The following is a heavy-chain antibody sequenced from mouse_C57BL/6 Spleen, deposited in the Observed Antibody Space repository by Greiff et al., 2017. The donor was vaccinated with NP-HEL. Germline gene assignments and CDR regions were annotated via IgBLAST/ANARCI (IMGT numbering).Heavy chain of an antibody. V-gene: IGHV1-76*01. CDR2: IYPGSGNT. J-gene: IGHJ1*03. Sequence: VQLQQSGAELVRPGASVKLSCKASGYTFTDYYINWVKQRPGQGLEWIARIYPGSGNTYYNEKFKGKATLTAEKSSSTAYMQLSSLTSEDSAVYFCAIGLLWYFDVWGTGTTVTVAS. CDR3: AIGLLWYFDV. CDR1: GYTFTDYY. D-gene: IGHD2-10*01.